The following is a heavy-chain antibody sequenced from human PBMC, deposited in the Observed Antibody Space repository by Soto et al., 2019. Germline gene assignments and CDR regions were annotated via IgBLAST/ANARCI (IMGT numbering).Heavy chain of an antibody. CDR1: GFTFNNYA. V-gene: IGHV3-23*01. D-gene: IGHD2-21*02. CDR2: ISSSGYST. J-gene: IGHJ4*02. CDR3: AKGSVVVAAKFDS. Sequence: EVQLLESGGDLVQPGVSRRLSCAASGFTFNNYAMSWVRQAPGKGLEWVSAISSSGYSTYYADSVKGRFTISRDNSKNTVYLQMNKLRDEDTALYYWAKGSVVVAAKFDSWGQGTLVTVSS.